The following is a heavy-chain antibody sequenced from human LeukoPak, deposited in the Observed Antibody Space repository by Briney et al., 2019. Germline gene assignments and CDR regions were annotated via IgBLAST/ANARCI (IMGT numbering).Heavy chain of an antibody. CDR2: ISYDGNDK. J-gene: IGHJ5*02. V-gene: IGHV3-30*18. Sequence: GGSLRLSCAASGFTFSTYNMHWVRQAPGKGLEWVAVISYDGNDKYYADSVKGRFTISRDNSKNTLYPQMDSLRAEDTAVYYCAKDLFGSNWYNWFDPWGQGTLVTVSS. CDR3: AKDLFGSNWYNWFDP. CDR1: GFTFSTYN. D-gene: IGHD6-13*01.